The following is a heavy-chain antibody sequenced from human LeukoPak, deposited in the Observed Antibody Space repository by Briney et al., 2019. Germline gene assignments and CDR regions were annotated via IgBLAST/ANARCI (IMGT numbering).Heavy chain of an antibody. CDR3: SGGGDYVWGSYRYYFDY. J-gene: IGHJ4*02. V-gene: IGHV4-34*01. CDR1: GGSFSGYY. D-gene: IGHD3-16*02. Sequence: PSETLSLTCAVSGGSFSGYYWSWIRQPPGKGLEWIWEINHSGSTNYNPSLKSRVTISVDTSKNHISLQLSSVTAADTAAPYCSGGGDYVWGSYRYYFDYWGQGTLVTVSS. CDR2: INHSGST.